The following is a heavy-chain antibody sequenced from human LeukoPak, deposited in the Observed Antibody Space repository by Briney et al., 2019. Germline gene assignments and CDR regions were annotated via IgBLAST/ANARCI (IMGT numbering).Heavy chain of an antibody. CDR2: LYYSGST. D-gene: IGHD6-6*01. Sequence: ASETLSLTCTVSGGSISSYYWTWIRQPPGKGLEWIGSLYYSGSTNYNPSLKSRVTISVDTSKNQFSLKLSSVTAADTAVYYCARRHVEYSSSSDPYYFDYWGQGTLVTVSS. CDR3: ARRHVEYSSSSDPYYFDY. J-gene: IGHJ4*02. CDR1: GGSISSYY. V-gene: IGHV4-59*01.